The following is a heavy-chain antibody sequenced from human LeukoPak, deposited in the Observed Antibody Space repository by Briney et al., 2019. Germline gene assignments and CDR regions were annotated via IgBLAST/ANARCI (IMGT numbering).Heavy chain of an antibody. J-gene: IGHJ4*02. D-gene: IGHD6-13*01. CDR3: ARAPYPWVYFGY. V-gene: IGHV1-8*03. CDR2: MNPNSGNT. CDR1: VYTFTSYD. Sequence: ASVKVSCKASVYTFTSYDINWVRQATGQGLEWMGWMNPNSGNTGYAQKFQGRVTITRNTSISTAYMELSSLRSEDTAVYYCARAPYPWVYFGYWGQGTLVTVSS.